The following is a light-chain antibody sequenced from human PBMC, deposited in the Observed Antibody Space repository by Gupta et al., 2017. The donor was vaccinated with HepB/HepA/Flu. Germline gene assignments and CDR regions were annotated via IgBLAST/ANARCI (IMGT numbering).Light chain of an antibody. V-gene: IGLV2-23*02. Sequence: QSALTQPASVSGSPGQAITVSCTGPSADIGTYDLVSWYQQHPGKAPKLMIYEVNKRPSGVSDRFSGSNSGNTASLTISGLQAEDEADYYCSSYTGSDTFVVFGGGTRLTVL. CDR1: SADIGTYDL. J-gene: IGLJ2*01. CDR2: EVN. CDR3: SSYTGSDTFVV.